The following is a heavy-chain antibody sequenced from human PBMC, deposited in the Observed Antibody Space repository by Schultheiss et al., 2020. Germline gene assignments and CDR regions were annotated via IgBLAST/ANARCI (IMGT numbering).Heavy chain of an antibody. D-gene: IGHD1-1*01. CDR1: GGSISSYY. CDR3: ARQGTQGECYYYGMDV. V-gene: IGHV4-59*08. J-gene: IGHJ6*02. Sequence: SATLSLTCTVSGGSISSYYWSWIRQPPGKGLEWIGYIYYSGSTNYNPSLKSRVTISVDTSKNQFSLKLSSVTAADTAVYYCARQGTQGECYYYGMDVWGQGTTVTVSS. CDR2: IYYSGST.